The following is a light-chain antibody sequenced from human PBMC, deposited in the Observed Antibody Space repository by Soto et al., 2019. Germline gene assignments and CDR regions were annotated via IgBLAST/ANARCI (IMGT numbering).Light chain of an antibody. CDR3: ETWDTNARI. Sequence: QLVLTQSSSASASLGSSVKLTCTLRSGHSSYVIVWHQQQPGKAPRYLMKFESSGSYNKGSGVPDRFSGSSSGADRYLTISVLQSEDEADYYCETWDTNARIFGGGTKLTVL. CDR2: FESSGSY. V-gene: IGLV4-60*03. CDR1: SGHSSYV. J-gene: IGLJ2*01.